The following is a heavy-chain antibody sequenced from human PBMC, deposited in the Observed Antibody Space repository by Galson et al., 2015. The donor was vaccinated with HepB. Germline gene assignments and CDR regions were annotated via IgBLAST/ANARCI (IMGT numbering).Heavy chain of an antibody. J-gene: IGHJ4*02. Sequence: SLRLSCAASGFTFSTYTMNWVRQAPGKGLEWVSSISGSDTYIYYADSVKGRFTISRDNAKNSLYMQMNSLRAEDTAVYYCARDRGISSNFDGVDNWGQGTLVTVSS. CDR1: GFTFSTYT. D-gene: IGHD3-3*02. V-gene: IGHV3-21*01. CDR3: ARDRGISSNFDGVDN. CDR2: ISGSDTYI.